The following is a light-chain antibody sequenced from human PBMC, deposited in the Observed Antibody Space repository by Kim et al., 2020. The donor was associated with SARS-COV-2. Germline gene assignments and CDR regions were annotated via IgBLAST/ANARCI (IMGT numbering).Light chain of an antibody. J-gene: IGLJ3*02. CDR2: GKN. V-gene: IGLV3-19*01. CDR1: SLRSYS. Sequence: AAVHTVRITCHGASLRSYSAIWFQQKPGQAPLLVIYGKNNRPSGIPARFSGSRSGNTASLPITWAPAADEAAYYCSSRDSSGTHWVFGGGTQLTVL. CDR3: SSRDSSGTHWV.